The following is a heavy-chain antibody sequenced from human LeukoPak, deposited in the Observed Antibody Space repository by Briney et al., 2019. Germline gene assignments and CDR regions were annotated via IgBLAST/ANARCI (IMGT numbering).Heavy chain of an antibody. D-gene: IGHD6-13*01. Sequence: SETLSLTCTVSGGSISSYYWSWIRQPPGKGLEWIGYIYYSGSTNYNPSLKSRVTISVDTSKNQFSLKLSSVTAADTAVYYCAREVAAAGTFDYWGQGTLVTVS. V-gene: IGHV4-59*01. CDR2: IYYSGST. J-gene: IGHJ4*02. CDR1: GGSISSYY. CDR3: AREVAAAGTFDY.